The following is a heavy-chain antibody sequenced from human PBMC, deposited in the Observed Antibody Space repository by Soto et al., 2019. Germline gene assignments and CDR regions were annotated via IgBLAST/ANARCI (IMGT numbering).Heavy chain of an antibody. CDR3: ASQVGVAARYRPPFDY. CDR2: IYYSGST. V-gene: IGHV4-39*01. CDR1: GGSISSSSYY. J-gene: IGHJ4*02. D-gene: IGHD2-15*01. Sequence: QLQLQESGPGLVKPSETLSLTCTVSGGSISSSSYYWGWIRQPPGKGLEWIGSIYYSGSTYYNPSLKSRVTISVDTSKNQFSLKLSSVTAADTAVYYCASQVGVAARYRPPFDYWGQGTLVTVSS.